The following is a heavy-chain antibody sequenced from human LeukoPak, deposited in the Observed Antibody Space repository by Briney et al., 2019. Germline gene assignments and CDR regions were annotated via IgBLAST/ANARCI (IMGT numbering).Heavy chain of an antibody. CDR3: AKARTSVYGFSLDY. CDR2: ISGSGDST. D-gene: IGHD5/OR15-5a*01. J-gene: IGHJ4*02. Sequence: GGSLRLSCAASGFTFSSYAMSWVRQAPGKGLEWVSAISGSGDSTYYADSVKGRFTISRDNSKNTLFLQMKGLRVEDTAVYYCAKARTSVYGFSLDYWGQGTLVTVSS. V-gene: IGHV3-23*01. CDR1: GFTFSSYA.